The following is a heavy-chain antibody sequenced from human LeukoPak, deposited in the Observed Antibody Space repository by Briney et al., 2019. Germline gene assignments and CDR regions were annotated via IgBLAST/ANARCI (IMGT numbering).Heavy chain of an antibody. V-gene: IGHV4-61*02. D-gene: IGHD2-2*01. CDR3: ASHCSSTSCYAHYYYYMDV. Sequence: PSETLSLTCTVSGGSISSGSYYWSWIRQPAGKGLEWIGRIYTSGSTNYNPSLKSRVTISVDTSKNQFSLKLSSVTAADTAVYYCASHCSSTSCYAHYYYYMDVWGNGTTVTVSS. J-gene: IGHJ6*03. CDR1: GGSISSGSYY. CDR2: IYTSGST.